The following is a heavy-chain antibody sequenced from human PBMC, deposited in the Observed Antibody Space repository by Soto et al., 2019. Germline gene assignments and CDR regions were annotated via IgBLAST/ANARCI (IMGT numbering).Heavy chain of an antibody. CDR1: GDSVSSNSAA. J-gene: IGHJ4*02. CDR3: SSCRDISGPFCAHFDF. CDR2: TYYRSKWYN. V-gene: IGHV6-1*01. Sequence: SPTLSLTCAISGDSVSSNSAAWNWIRQSPSRGLEWLGRTYYRSKWYNDYAVSVKSRITINPDTSKNQISLQLNSVTPEDTAVYYCSSCRDISGPFCAHFDFWGRAILVTVSS. D-gene: IGHD5-12*01.